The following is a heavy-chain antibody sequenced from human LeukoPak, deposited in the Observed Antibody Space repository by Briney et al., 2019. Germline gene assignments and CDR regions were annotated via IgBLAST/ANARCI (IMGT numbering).Heavy chain of an antibody. V-gene: IGHV4-59*08. CDR2: IYYSGST. Sequence: SETLSLTCTVSGGSISSYYWSWIRQPPGKGLEWIGYIYYSGSTNYNPSLKSRVTISVDTSKNQFSLKLSSVTAADTAVYYCASSLLWFGELLPYYYYGMDVWGQGTTVTVSS. CDR3: ASSLLWFGELLPYYYYGMDV. CDR1: GGSISSYY. J-gene: IGHJ6*02. D-gene: IGHD3-10*01.